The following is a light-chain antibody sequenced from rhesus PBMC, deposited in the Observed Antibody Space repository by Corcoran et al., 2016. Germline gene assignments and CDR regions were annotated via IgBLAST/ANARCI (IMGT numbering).Light chain of an antibody. CDR3: QQQNSYPPT. CDR2: KAS. Sequence: DIQMTQSPSSLSASVGDTVTITCRASQSIGSWLAWYQQTPGKAPKLLISKASNLRSGVPSRFSCCGSETDFTLTISSLESEDFATYYCQQQNSYPPTFGQGTKVEIK. CDR1: QSIGSW. V-gene: IGKV1-22*01. J-gene: IGKJ1*01.